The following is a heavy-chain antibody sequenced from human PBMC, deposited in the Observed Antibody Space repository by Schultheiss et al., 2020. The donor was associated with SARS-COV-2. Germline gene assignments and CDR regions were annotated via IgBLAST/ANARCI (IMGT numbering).Heavy chain of an antibody. D-gene: IGHD2-2*02. V-gene: IGHV4-39*07. Sequence: SETLSLTCTVSGGSISSGGYYWSWIRQPPGKGLEWIGEINHSGSTNYNPSLKSRVTISVDTSKNQFSLKLSSVTAADTAVYYCARVRRRQYQLLYRGHFDYWGQGTLVTVSS. J-gene: IGHJ4*02. CDR3: ARVRRRQYQLLYRGHFDY. CDR1: GGSISSGGYY. CDR2: INHSGST.